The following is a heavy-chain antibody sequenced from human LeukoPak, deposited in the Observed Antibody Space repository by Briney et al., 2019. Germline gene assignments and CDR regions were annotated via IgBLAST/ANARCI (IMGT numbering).Heavy chain of an antibody. J-gene: IGHJ4*02. V-gene: IGHV1-46*01. Sequence: ASVKVSCKASGYTFTSYYMHWVRQAPGQGLEWMGIINPSGGSTSYAQKFQGRVTMTRDMSTSTVYMELSSLRPEDTAVYYCASDSSSPDPTFDYWGQGTLVTVSS. D-gene: IGHD6-6*01. CDR3: ASDSSSPDPTFDY. CDR1: GYTFTSYY. CDR2: INPSGGST.